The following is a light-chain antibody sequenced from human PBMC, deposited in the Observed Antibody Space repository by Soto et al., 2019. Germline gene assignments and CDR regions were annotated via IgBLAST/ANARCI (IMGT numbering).Light chain of an antibody. J-gene: IGKJ1*01. CDR2: TAS. CDR3: QQSYNAPWT. Sequence: DIQLTQSPSFLSASVGDRVTITCRASQGISSYLAWYQQKPGKAPNLLIYTASSLQSGVPSRFSGSGSGTDFTLTISSLHPEDSATYYCQQSYNAPWTFGQGTKGDIK. CDR1: QGISSY. V-gene: IGKV1-39*01.